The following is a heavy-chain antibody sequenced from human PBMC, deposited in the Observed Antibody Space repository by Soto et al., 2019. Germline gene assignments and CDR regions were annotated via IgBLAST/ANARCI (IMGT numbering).Heavy chain of an antibody. CDR2: ISSDGSDK. CDR1: GFTFSSYA. CDR3: ARDRQYGAGFIDV. D-gene: IGHD3-10*01. V-gene: IGHV3-30*09. J-gene: IGHJ6*02. Sequence: QVQLVESGGGVVQPGRSVRLSCAASGFTFSSYAMHWVRQAPGKGLEWVAVISSDGSDKYYADSVKGRFAISRDNSKNTLYVQLNRLRAEDTALYYCARDRQYGAGFIDVWGQGTTVTVSS.